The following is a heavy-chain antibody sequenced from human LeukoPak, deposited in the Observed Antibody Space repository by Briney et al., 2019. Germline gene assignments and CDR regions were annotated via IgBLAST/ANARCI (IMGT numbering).Heavy chain of an antibody. CDR1: GFTFGSYA. CDR3: AKAPFHQVGETAADD. V-gene: IGHV3-23*01. Sequence: GGSLRLSCAASGFTFGSYAMSWVRQAPGKGLEWVSAISGSGGSTYYADSVKGRFTISRDNSKNTLYLQMNSLRAEDTAVYYCAKAPFHQVGETAADDWGQGTLVTVSS. J-gene: IGHJ4*02. CDR2: ISGSGGST. D-gene: IGHD3-16*01.